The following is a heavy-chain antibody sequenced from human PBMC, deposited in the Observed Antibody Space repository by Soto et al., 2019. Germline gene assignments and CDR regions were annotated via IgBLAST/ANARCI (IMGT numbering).Heavy chain of an antibody. J-gene: IGHJ4*02. CDR3: ARLERGDY. V-gene: IGHV3-23*01. D-gene: IGHD1-1*01. CDR1: GFTFSNYV. Sequence: EVQLLESGGGLVQPGGSLRLSCAASGFTFSNYVMIWVRQAPGKGLEWISVVSASGDCTHNADSVKGRFTMSRDNSKDTLFLQMNSLRVEDTAVYYCARLERGDYWGQGALVTVSS. CDR2: VSASGDCT.